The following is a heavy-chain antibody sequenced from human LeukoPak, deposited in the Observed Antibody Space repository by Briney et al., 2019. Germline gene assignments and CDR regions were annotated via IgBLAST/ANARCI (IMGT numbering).Heavy chain of an antibody. D-gene: IGHD1-1*01. CDR1: GFTFTNYA. J-gene: IGHJ6*04. Sequence: GGSLRLSCAASGFTFTNYAMSWVRQAPGKGLEWVSIISGGGDRTYYADSVKGRFTISRDNSRNTVDLQMSSLRAEDTALYYCAKDVGKRYPNGMDVWGKGTTVTVSS. CDR2: ISGGGDRT. V-gene: IGHV3-23*01. CDR3: AKDVGKRYPNGMDV.